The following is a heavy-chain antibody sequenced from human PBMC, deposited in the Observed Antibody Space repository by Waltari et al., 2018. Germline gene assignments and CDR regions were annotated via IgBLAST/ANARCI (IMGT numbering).Heavy chain of an antibody. Sequence: QVQLVQSGAEVKKPGASVKVSCKASGYTFTSYDINWVRQATGQGLEWMGWMNPNSGNTGYAQKFQGRVTMTRNTSISTAYMELSSLRSEDTAVYYCARAPSRRLELGVVTATYYFDYWGQGTLVTVSS. D-gene: IGHD2-21*02. J-gene: IGHJ4*02. CDR2: MNPNSGNT. V-gene: IGHV1-8*01. CDR1: GYTFTSYD. CDR3: ARAPSRRLELGVVTATYYFDY.